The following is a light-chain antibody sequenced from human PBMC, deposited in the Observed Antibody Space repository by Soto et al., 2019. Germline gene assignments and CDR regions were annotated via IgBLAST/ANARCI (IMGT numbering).Light chain of an antibody. CDR2: AAS. V-gene: IGKV1-39*01. J-gene: IGKJ1*01. CDR3: QQSYITLGT. Sequence: DIQMTQSPSSLSASVEDRVIITCRASQSISNHLNWYQQKPGKAPKLLIYAASSLQSGVPSRFSGSGSGTDFTLTISSLQPEDFATYYCQQSYITLGTFGQGTKVDIK. CDR1: QSISNH.